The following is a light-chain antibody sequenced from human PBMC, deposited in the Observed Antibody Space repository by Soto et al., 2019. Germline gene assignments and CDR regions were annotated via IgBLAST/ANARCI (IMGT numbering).Light chain of an antibody. V-gene: IGLV2-11*01. CDR2: DVI. J-gene: IGLJ1*01. CDR3: CSYAGSYTFV. Sequence: QSVLTQPRSVSGSPGQSVTISCSGTSSDVGGYSYVSWYQQRPGKAPKLMIYDVITQPSGVPDRFSGSKSGNTASLTISGLQAEDEADYFCCSYAGSYTFVFGTGTKLTVL. CDR1: SSDVGGYSY.